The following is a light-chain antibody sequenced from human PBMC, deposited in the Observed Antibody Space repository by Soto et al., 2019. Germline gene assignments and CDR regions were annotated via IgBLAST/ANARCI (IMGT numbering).Light chain of an antibody. CDR1: SSNIGSNT. CDR2: SNN. J-gene: IGLJ2*01. V-gene: IGLV1-44*01. Sequence: QSAQTQPPSASGTPGQRVTISRSGSSSNIGSNTVNWYQQLPGTAPKLVIYSNNQRPSGVPDRFSGSKSGTSASLAISGLQSEDEADYYCVAWDDGLNGYVVFGGGTKVTVL. CDR3: VAWDDGLNGYVV.